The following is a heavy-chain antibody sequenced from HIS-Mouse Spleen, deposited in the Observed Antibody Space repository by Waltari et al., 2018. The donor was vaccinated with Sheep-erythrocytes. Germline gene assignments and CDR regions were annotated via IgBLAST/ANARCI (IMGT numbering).Heavy chain of an antibody. Sequence: QVTLKESGPVLVKPTETLTLTCTVSGFSLSNARMGVSWIRQPPGKALEWLAHIFSNDEKSYSTSLNSRLTISKDTSKSQVVLTMTNMDPVDTATYYCARITSYYDFWSTYNKYYFDYWGQGTLVTVSS. CDR2: IFSNDEK. CDR3: ARITSYYDFWSTYNKYYFDY. D-gene: IGHD3-3*01. CDR1: GFSLSNARMG. J-gene: IGHJ4*02. V-gene: IGHV2-26*01.